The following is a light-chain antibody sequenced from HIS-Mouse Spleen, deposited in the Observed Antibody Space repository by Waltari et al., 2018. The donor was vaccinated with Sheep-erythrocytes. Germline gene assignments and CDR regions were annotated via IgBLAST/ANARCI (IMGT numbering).Light chain of an antibody. Sequence: QSALTQPRSVSGSPGQSVTISCTGTSSDVGGYNYVSWYQQHPGKAPKLMIYDVSKRPAGVPDLFSGSKSGNTASLTVSGLQAEDEADYYCSSYAGSNNWVFGGGTELTVL. CDR2: DVS. J-gene: IGLJ3*02. CDR3: SSYAGSNNWV. CDR1: SSDVGGYNY. V-gene: IGLV2-11*01.